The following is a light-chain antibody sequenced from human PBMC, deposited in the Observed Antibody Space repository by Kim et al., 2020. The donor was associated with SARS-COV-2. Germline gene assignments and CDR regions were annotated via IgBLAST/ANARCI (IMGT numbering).Light chain of an antibody. J-gene: IGKJ4*01. CDR3: QQYDTWPPLT. Sequence: SPGQRVTLSCRASQSVSFNLAWYQQKPGQAPRLLIYAAATRATGTPARFSGSGSGTEFTLTISGLQSEEFAVYYCQQYDTWPPLTFGGGTKVDIK. CDR1: QSVSFN. CDR2: AAA. V-gene: IGKV3-15*01.